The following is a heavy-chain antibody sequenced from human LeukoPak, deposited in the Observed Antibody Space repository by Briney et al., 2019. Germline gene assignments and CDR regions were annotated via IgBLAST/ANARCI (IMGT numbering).Heavy chain of an antibody. CDR1: GFTLDHSG. Sequence: PGGSLRLSCAASGFTLDHSGMSCVRHAPGTGLEWVSGINWNVGSTGYADSVKGRFTISRDNAKNSLYLQMNSLRAEDTALHYCARDSSGGLDYWGQGTLVTVSS. CDR3: ARDSSGGLDY. D-gene: IGHD6-19*01. CDR2: INWNVGST. V-gene: IGHV3-20*04. J-gene: IGHJ4*02.